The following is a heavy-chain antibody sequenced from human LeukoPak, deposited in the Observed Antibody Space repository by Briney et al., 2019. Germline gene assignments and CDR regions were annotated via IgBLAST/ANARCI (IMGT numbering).Heavy chain of an antibody. CDR1: GYTFTGYY. CDR3: ARDWHYYGSGSYYKEAYYYYYMDV. CDR2: INPNSGGT. J-gene: IGHJ6*03. D-gene: IGHD3-10*01. V-gene: IGHV1-2*02. Sequence: GASVKVSCKASGYTFTGYYMHWVRQAPGQGLEWMGWINPNSGGTNYAQKFQGRVTMTRDTSISTAYMELSRLRSDDTAVYYCARDWHYYGSGSYYKEAYYYYYMDVWGKGTTVTISS.